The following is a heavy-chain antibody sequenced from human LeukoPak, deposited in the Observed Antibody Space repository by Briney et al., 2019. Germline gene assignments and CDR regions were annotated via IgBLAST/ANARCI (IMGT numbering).Heavy chain of an antibody. V-gene: IGHV1-8*01. D-gene: IGHD6-13*01. CDR3: ARDEQLVPNWFDP. CDR1: GYTFTSYD. CDR2: MNPNSGNT. J-gene: IGHJ5*02. Sequence: GASVKVSCKASGYTFTSYDINWVRQATGQGLEWMGWMNPNSGNTGYAQKFQGRVTMTRNTSISTAYMELSSLRSEDTAVYYCARDEQLVPNWFDPWGQGTLVTVSS.